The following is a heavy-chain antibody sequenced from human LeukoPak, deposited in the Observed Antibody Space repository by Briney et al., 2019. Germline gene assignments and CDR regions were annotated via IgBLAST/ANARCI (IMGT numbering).Heavy chain of an antibody. V-gene: IGHV1-46*01. CDR2: IDPTGGDT. Sequence: ASVKVPCKASGYTFSSYYMHWARLAPGQGLEWMGLIDPTGGDTTYAPKFQDRVTLTRDTSTSTVYLGLSSLRSDDTAVYYCARDDSGTRRVWFEHWGQGTLVTVSS. CDR3: ARDDSGTRRVWFEH. CDR1: GYTFSSYY. D-gene: IGHD4-17*01. J-gene: IGHJ5*01.